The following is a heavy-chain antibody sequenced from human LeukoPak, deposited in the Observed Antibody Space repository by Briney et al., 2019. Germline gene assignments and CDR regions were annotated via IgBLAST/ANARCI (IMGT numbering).Heavy chain of an antibody. J-gene: IGHJ4*02. CDR3: ARGGITMVRGVILLFDY. Sequence: PSQTLSLTCTVSGGSISSGGYYWSWIRQPPGKGLEWIGYIYHSGSTYYNPSLKSRVTISVDRSKNQFSPKLSSVTAADTAVYYCARGGITMVRGVILLFDYWGQGTLVTVSS. V-gene: IGHV4-30-2*01. CDR1: GGSISSGGYY. CDR2: IYHSGST. D-gene: IGHD3-10*01.